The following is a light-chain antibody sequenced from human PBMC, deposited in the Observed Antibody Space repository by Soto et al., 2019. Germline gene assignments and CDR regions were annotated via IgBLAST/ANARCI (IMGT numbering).Light chain of an antibody. Sequence: EIVLTQSPATLSLSPGERATLSCRASQSVSCYLAWYQQKRGQAPRLLVYGASSRATGIPDRFSGSGSGTDFTLTISRLEPADLAVYYCQQYGSSPTFGGGTKVDIK. CDR3: QQYGSSPT. J-gene: IGKJ4*01. CDR2: GAS. V-gene: IGKV3-20*01. CDR1: QSVSCY.